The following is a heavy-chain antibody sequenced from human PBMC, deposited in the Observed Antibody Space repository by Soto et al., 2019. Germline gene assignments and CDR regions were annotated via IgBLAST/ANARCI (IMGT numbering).Heavy chain of an antibody. CDR1: GFTFSSYA. CDR3: AKESIVVAITPPSFDY. CDR2: ISGSGGST. V-gene: IGHV3-23*01. D-gene: IGHD3-22*01. J-gene: IGHJ4*02. Sequence: EVQLLESGGGLVQPGGSLRLSCAASGFTFSSYAMSWVRQAPGKGLEWVSAISGSGGSTYYADSVKGRFTISRDNSKNXLYLQMNSLRAEDTAVYYCAKESIVVAITPPSFDYWGQGTLVTVSS.